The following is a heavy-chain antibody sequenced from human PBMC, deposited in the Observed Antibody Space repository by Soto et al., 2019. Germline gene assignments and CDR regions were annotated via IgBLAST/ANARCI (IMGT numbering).Heavy chain of an antibody. V-gene: IGHV4-59*01. CDR1: GGSISSGY. D-gene: IGHD5-12*01. J-gene: IGHJ2*01. Sequence: SETLSLTCTVSGGSISSGYWSWLRQSPGEGLEWIGHISNSGTTNYSPSLKSRVFMSVDTSKTQISLKVSSVNAADTAVYYCARGTRSNSRYEPDRYFVLCGRSTLVTVSS. CDR3: ARGTRSNSRYEPDRYFVL. CDR2: ISNSGTT.